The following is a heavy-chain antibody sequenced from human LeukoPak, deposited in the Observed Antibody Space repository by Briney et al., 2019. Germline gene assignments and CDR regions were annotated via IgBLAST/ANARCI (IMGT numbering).Heavy chain of an antibody. Sequence: GASVKVSCKASGYTFTGYYMHWVRQAPGQGLEWMGWINPNSGGTNYAQKLQGRVTMTTDTSTSTAYMELRSLRSDDTAVYYCARARAGTTLFDYWGQGTLVTVSS. CDR1: GYTFTGYY. CDR3: ARARAGTTLFDY. V-gene: IGHV1-2*02. J-gene: IGHJ4*02. CDR2: INPNSGGT. D-gene: IGHD1-1*01.